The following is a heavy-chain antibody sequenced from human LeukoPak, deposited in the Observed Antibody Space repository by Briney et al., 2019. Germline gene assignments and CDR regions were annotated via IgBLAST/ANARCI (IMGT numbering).Heavy chain of an antibody. D-gene: IGHD3-3*01. CDR1: GGSISSSNW. V-gene: IGHV4-4*02. J-gene: IGHJ5*02. CDR2: IYHSGST. CDR3: ARDGATGVFET. Sequence: SETLSLTCAVSGGSISSSNWWSWVRQPPGKGLEWIGEIYHSGSTNYNPSLKSRVTISMDPSKNHFSLNLTSVTAADTAVYYCARDGATGVFETWGQGTPVAVSS.